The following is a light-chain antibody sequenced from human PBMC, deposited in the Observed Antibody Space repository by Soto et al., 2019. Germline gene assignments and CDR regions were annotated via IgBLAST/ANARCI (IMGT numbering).Light chain of an antibody. CDR3: QQSYTTPFT. Sequence: DIQMTQSPSSLSAFVGDRVTITCRTSQTIRSSLNWYQQKPGKAPKLLIFTASSLQSGVPSRFSGSGSGTVFTLTISSLQPEDFANYYCQQSYTTPFTFGPGTKVDIK. CDR1: QTIRSS. J-gene: IGKJ3*01. CDR2: TAS. V-gene: IGKV1-39*01.